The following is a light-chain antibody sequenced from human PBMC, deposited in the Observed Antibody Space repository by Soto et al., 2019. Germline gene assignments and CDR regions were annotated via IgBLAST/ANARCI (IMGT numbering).Light chain of an antibody. Sequence: QAVVTQSPSASASLGASVKLTCTLSSGHSTYAIACHQQQPENGPRYLMNLNSDGSHSKGDGIPDRFSGSSSGTERYLTISSLQSEDEADYYCQTWGTGIWVFGGGTQRTVL. CDR1: SGHSTYA. J-gene: IGLJ3*02. CDR2: LNSDGSH. V-gene: IGLV4-69*01. CDR3: QTWGTGIWV.